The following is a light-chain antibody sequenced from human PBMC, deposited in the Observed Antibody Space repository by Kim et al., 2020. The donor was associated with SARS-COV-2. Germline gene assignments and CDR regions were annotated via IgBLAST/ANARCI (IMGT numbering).Light chain of an antibody. CDR1: RKIISR. V-gene: IGKV1-39*01. CDR2: DAA. CDR3: QQNYTTPWRT. Sequence: VRDGIAIACRGERKIISRFHWWQQRPRMAPKLLIYDAATLLRRVPSRMSGTGSGGNFSLPISSLQPEDFATNYYQQNYTTPWRTFGEGTKVDIK. J-gene: IGKJ4*01.